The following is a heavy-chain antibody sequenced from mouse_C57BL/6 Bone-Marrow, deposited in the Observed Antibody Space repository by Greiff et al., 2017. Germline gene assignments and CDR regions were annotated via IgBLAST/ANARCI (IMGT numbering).Heavy chain of an antibody. D-gene: IGHD1-1*01. CDR2: IFPGSGST. Sequence: QVQLKESGPELVKPGASVQISCKASGYTFTDYYINWVKQRPGQGLAWIGWIFPGSGSTYYNETFKGKATLTVDKSSSTAYMLLSSLTAEDSAVYFSARSEDYGSSAWFAYWGQGTLVTVSA. CDR3: ARSEDYGSSAWFAY. J-gene: IGHJ3*01. V-gene: IGHV1-75*01. CDR1: GYTFTDYY.